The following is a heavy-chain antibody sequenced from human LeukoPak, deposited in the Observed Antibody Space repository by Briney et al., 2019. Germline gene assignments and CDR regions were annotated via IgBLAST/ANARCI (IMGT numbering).Heavy chain of an antibody. Sequence: SETLSLTCTVSGGSISSYYWSWIRQPAGKRLEWIGRVFVTGSPNYNPSLKSRATISLDASKNQLALRLSSVTAADTAVYYCVRDYSSGWPMTYYNPYIDLWGKGTTVTVS. J-gene: IGHJ6*03. D-gene: IGHD6-19*01. V-gene: IGHV4-4*07. CDR1: GGSISSYY. CDR2: VFVTGSP. CDR3: VRDYSSGWPMTYYNPYIDL.